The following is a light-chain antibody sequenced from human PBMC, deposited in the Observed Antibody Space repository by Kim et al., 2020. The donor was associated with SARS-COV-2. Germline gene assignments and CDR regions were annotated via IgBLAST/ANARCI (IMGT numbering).Light chain of an antibody. V-gene: IGKV3-20*01. J-gene: IGKJ1*01. CDR3: QQYAGSPPT. Sequence: SPGERATPSCRASQSLRNTYLAWYQQKPGQAPRLLIYGTSTRATGIPDRFSGSASGTDFTLTISRLEPEDFAVYYCQQYAGSPPTFGQGTKVDIK. CDR2: GTS. CDR1: QSLRNTY.